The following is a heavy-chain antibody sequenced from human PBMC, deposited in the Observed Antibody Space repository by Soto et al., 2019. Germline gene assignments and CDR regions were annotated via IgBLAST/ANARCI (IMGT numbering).Heavy chain of an antibody. V-gene: IGHV2-5*02. CDR2: IYWDDDK. J-gene: IGHJ3*02. D-gene: IGHD4-17*01. CDR3: AHGTTVTTGGAFDT. Sequence: QLTLKESGPTVVKPTQTLTLTCTFSGFSLSTSGVGVAWIRQPPGKALEWLALIYWDDDKRYSPSLKSRLTITKDTSKNQVVLAMTNMDPVDTGTYYCAHGTTVTTGGAFDTWGQGTLVTVSS. CDR1: GFSLSTSGVG.